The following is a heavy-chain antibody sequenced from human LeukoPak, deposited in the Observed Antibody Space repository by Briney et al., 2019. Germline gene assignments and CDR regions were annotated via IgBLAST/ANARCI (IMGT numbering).Heavy chain of an antibody. Sequence: SVKVSCKASGGTFRSSAISWVRQAPGQGLEWMGGINPIFRTSNYAQKFEGKVTITADESTSTAYMELSSLKSEDTAVYYCARGGGIFGVLTTAHYYGMDVWGQGTTVIVAS. V-gene: IGHV1-69*13. CDR1: GGTFRSSA. CDR3: ARGGGIFGVLTTAHYYGMDV. CDR2: INPIFRTS. D-gene: IGHD3-3*01. J-gene: IGHJ6*02.